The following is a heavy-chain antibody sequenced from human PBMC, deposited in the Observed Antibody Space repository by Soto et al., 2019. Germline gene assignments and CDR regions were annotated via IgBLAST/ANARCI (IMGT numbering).Heavy chain of an antibody. Sequence: QVQLVESGGGVVQPGSSLRLSCAASGFTLSSYGIHWVRQAPGKGLQWVAVIWYDGTKKYYADSVRGRFTISRDNSKNTLYLQMNSLRDEDTAVYYCARDFCGGDCYFNDYWGQGTLVTVSS. D-gene: IGHD2-21*02. CDR2: IWYDGTKK. CDR1: GFTLSSYG. J-gene: IGHJ4*02. V-gene: IGHV3-33*01. CDR3: ARDFCGGDCYFNDY.